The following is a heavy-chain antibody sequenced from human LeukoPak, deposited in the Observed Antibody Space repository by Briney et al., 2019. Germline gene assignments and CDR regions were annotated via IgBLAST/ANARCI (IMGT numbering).Heavy chain of an antibody. J-gene: IGHJ5*02. Sequence: SETLSLTCTVSGGSISSNSYYWGWIRQSPGKGLEWIGSIYYSGSTYYKPSLKSRLTTSVDTSKNHFSLKLSSVTAADTAVYYCARNRYYYGSRNYGVPTWFDPWGQGTLVTVSS. V-gene: IGHV4-39*02. CDR3: ARNRYYYGSRNYGVPTWFDP. CDR2: IYYSGST. CDR1: GGSISSNSYY. D-gene: IGHD3-10*01.